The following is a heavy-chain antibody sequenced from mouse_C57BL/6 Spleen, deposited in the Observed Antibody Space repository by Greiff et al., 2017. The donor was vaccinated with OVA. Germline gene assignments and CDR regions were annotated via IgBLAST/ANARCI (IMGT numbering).Heavy chain of an antibody. CDR2: IWSGGST. D-gene: IGHD2-5*01. V-gene: IGHV2-2*01. Sequence: VKLVESGPGLVQPSQSLSITCTVSGFSLTSYGVHWVRQSPGKGLEWLGVIWSGGSTDYNAAFISRLSISKDNSKSQVFFKMNRLQADDTAIYYCARTIVTLYAMDYWGQGTSVTVSS. CDR3: ARTIVTLYAMDY. CDR1: GFSLTSYG. J-gene: IGHJ4*01.